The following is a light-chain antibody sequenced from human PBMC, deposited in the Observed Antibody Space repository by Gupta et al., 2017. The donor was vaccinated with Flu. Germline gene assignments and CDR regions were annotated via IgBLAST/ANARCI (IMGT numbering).Light chain of an antibody. CDR3: QQEGSTWR. CDR1: QTVNHNY. Sequence: EIVLTQSPGTLSLSPGARATLSCRAAQTVNHNYVAWYQQKAGKAPRLLIYGASNRETGVPDRFSDSGSGTDFTLSISRLEPEDFAVYDCQQEGSTWRFGQGTKVEI. V-gene: IGKV3-20*01. J-gene: IGKJ1*01. CDR2: GAS.